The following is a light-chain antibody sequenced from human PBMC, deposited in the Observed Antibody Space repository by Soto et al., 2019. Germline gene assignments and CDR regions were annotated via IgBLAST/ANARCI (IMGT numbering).Light chain of an antibody. V-gene: IGLV7-46*01. Sequence: QAVVTQEPSLTVSPGGTVTLTCGSSTGAVTSGLYPYWFQQKPGQAPKTLIYHTSNKHSWTPARFSGSLLGGKAALTLSGAQPEDEAEYYCLVSYSGARVFGGGTKLTVL. CDR2: HTS. CDR3: LVSYSGARV. J-gene: IGLJ3*02. CDR1: TGAVTSGLY.